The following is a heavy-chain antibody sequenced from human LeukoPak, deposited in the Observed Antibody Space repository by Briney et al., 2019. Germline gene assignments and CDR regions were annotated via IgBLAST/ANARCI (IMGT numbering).Heavy chain of an antibody. V-gene: IGHV1-2*02. Sequence: ASVKVSCKASGYTFIGYYMHWVRQAPGQGLEWMGWINPNSGGTNYAQKFQGRVTMTRDTSISTAYMELSRLRSDDTAVYYCARAYSSSWYSYYGMDVWGQGTTVTVSS. CDR2: INPNSGGT. D-gene: IGHD6-13*01. CDR3: ARAYSSSWYSYYGMDV. J-gene: IGHJ6*02. CDR1: GYTFIGYY.